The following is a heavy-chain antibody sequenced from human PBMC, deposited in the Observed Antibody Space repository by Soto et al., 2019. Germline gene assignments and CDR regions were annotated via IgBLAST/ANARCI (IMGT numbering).Heavy chain of an antibody. D-gene: IGHD2-2*01. CDR1: GFTFSSYG. CDR3: AKGGDVLVPAAYYFDY. CDR2: ISYDGSNK. J-gene: IGHJ4*02. V-gene: IGHV3-30*18. Sequence: QVQLVESGGGVVQPGRSLRLSCAASGFTFSSYGMHWVRQAPGKGLEWVAVISYDGSNKYYADSVKGRFTISRDNSKNTLYLQMNSLRAEDTAVYYCAKGGDVLVPAAYYFDYGGQGTLVTVSS.